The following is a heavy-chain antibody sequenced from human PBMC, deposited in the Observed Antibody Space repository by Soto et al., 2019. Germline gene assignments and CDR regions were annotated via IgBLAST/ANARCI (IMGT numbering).Heavy chain of an antibody. J-gene: IGHJ6*02. CDR1: GGSISSYY. D-gene: IGHD6-13*01. CDR3: ASSNIAAAGFYYYGMDV. Sequence: SETLSLTCSVSGGSISSYYWSWMRQPPGKGLEWIGYIYYSGSTNYNPSLKSRVTISVDTSKNQFSLKLSSVTAADTAVYYCASSNIAAAGFYYYGMDVWGRGTTVTVS. V-gene: IGHV4-59*01. CDR2: IYYSGST.